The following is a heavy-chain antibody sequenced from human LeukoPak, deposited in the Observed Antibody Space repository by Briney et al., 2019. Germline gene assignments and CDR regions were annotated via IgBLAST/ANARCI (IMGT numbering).Heavy chain of an antibody. CDR2: ISDGGDTT. CDR3: AKTQGFFDH. J-gene: IGHJ4*02. CDR1: GFTFSSYG. V-gene: IGHV3-23*01. Sequence: PGRSLRLSCAASGFTFSSYGMHWVRQAPGKGMEWVTGISDGGDTTYDAGSVKGRFTVSRDNSKNILYLQMNSLRAEDTAIYYCAKTQGFFDHWGQGSLVTVSS.